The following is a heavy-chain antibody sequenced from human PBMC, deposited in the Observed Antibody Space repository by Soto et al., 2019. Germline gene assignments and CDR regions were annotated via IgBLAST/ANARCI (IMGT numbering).Heavy chain of an antibody. CDR1: GFSFSDYW. CDR3: ATDHYIDYGDY. Sequence: HPGGSLRLSCAASGFSFSDYWMNWVRQAPGKGLEWVANIKEDGREESYVDSVKGRFTISRDNAKNSLFLQMTSLRVEDTAVYYCATDHYIDYGDYWGRGTLVTVSS. V-gene: IGHV3-7*01. J-gene: IGHJ4*02. D-gene: IGHD4-17*01. CDR2: IKEDGREE.